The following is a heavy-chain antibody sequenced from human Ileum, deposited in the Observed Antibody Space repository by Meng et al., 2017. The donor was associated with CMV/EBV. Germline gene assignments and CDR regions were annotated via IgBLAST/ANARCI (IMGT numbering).Heavy chain of an antibody. D-gene: IGHD1-26*01. Sequence: ASVKVSCKTSGFVFKAYFLHWVRQAPGQPLEWIGRSHPRPQDNTYAQKFAGRVFMTKDTSIDTAYMDLTGLTADDTAIYYCARDIIPAGYTGSFLDEWGQGTPVTVSS. CDR3: ARDIIPAGYTGSFLDE. V-gene: IGHV1-2*06. CDR2: SHPRPQDN. J-gene: IGHJ1*01. CDR1: GFVFKAYF.